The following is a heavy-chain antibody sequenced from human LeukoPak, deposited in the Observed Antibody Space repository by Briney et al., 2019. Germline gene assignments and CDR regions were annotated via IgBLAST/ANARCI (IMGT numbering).Heavy chain of an antibody. J-gene: IGHJ6*03. CDR3: ARAGKPPEYYYDPPGVNYYYMDV. D-gene: IGHD3-22*01. CDR1: GGSISSGSYY. Sequence: SETLSLTCTVSGGSISSGSYYWSWIRQPAGKGLEWIGRIYTSGSTNYNPSLKSRVTISVDTSKNQFSLKLSSVTAADTAVYYCARAGKPPEYYYDPPGVNYYYMDVWGKGTTVTASS. V-gene: IGHV4-61*02. CDR2: IYTSGST.